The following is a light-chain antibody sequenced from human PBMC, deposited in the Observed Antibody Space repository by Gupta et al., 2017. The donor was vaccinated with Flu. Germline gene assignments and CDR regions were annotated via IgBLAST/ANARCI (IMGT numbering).Light chain of an antibody. Sequence: EIVMTQSPATLSVSPGERATLSCWASPSVSSNLAWYQQKPGQGPRLLILGASTRATGIPARFSGSVCVTEFTLTTTSLQSEEFAVCYCQKYMTGPRTCGQGTRVEIK. CDR2: GAS. CDR3: QKYMTGPRT. CDR1: PSVSSN. J-gene: IGKJ1*01. V-gene: IGKV3-15*01.